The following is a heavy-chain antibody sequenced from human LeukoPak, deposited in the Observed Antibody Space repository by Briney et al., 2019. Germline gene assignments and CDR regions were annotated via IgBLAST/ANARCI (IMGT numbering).Heavy chain of an antibody. CDR1: GFTFSSHW. J-gene: IGHJ6*03. CDR2: LSGSGGST. CDR3: AKEKTPRPYYYYYMDV. V-gene: IGHV3-23*01. Sequence: PGGSLRLSCAASGFTFSSHWMTWIRQAPGKGLEWVSALSGSGGSTYYADSVKGRFTISRDNSKNTLYLQMNSLRAEDTAVYYCAKEKTPRPYYYYYMDVWGKGTTVTVSS.